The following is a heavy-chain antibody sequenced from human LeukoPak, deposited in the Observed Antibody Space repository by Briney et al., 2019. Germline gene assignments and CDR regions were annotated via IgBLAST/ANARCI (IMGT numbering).Heavy chain of an antibody. CDR2: INPSGGST. J-gene: IGHJ4*02. V-gene: IGHV1-46*01. D-gene: IGHD1-20*01. Sequence: ASVKVSCKASGYTFTSYYMHWVRQAPGQGLEWMGIINPSGGSTSYAQKFQGRVTMTRDTSTSTVYMELSSLRSEDTAVYYCARACFPGYNWNDGSDYWGQGTLVTVSS. CDR3: ARACFPGYNWNDGSDY. CDR1: GYTFTSYY.